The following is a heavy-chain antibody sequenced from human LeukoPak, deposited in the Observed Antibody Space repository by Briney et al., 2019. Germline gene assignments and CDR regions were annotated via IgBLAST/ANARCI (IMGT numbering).Heavy chain of an antibody. CDR2: ISSSSSYI. D-gene: IGHD4-23*01. CDR3: ARDPRRLRGLGYMDV. J-gene: IGHJ6*03. V-gene: IGHV3-21*01. CDR1: GFNFSTFE. Sequence: PGGSLRLSCAASGFNFSTFEMNWVRQAPGKGLEWVSSISSSSSYIYYADSVKGRFTISRDNAKNSLYLQMNSLRAEDTAVYYCARDPRRLRGLGYMDVWGKGTTVTVSS.